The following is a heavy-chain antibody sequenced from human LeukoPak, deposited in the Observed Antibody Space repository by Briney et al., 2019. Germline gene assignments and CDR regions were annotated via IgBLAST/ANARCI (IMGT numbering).Heavy chain of an antibody. Sequence: SVKVSCKASGGTFSSYAISWVRQAPGQGPEWMGGIIPIFGTANYAQKFQGRVTITADESTGTAYMELSSLRSEDTAVYYCARTGDILTGYRNWFDPWGQGTLVTVSS. D-gene: IGHD3-9*01. V-gene: IGHV1-69*13. J-gene: IGHJ5*02. CDR3: ARTGDILTGYRNWFDP. CDR1: GGTFSSYA. CDR2: IIPIFGTA.